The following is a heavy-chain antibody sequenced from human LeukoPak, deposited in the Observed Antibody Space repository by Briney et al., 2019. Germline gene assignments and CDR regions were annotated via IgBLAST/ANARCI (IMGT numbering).Heavy chain of an antibody. CDR3: ARGQQVDTAMVGRNWFDP. CDR2: INPNSGGT. J-gene: IGHJ5*02. Sequence: ASVKVSCKASGYTFTGYYMHWVRQAPGQGLEWMGWINPNSGGTNYAQKFQGWVTMTRDTSISTAYMELSRLRSDDTAVYYCARGQQVDTAMVGRNWFDPWGQGTLVTVSS. D-gene: IGHD5-18*01. CDR1: GYTFTGYY. V-gene: IGHV1-2*04.